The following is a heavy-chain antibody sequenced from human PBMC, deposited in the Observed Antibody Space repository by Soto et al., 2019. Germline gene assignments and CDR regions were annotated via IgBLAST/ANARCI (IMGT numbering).Heavy chain of an antibody. CDR2: IYYSGST. CDR3: ARLNYYDSSGYYRDY. D-gene: IGHD3-22*01. Sequence: KPSETLSLTCTVSGGSISRYYWSWIRQPPGKGLEWIGYIYYSGSTNYNPSLKSRVTISVDTSKNQFSLKLSSVTAADTAVYYCARLNYYDSSGYYRDYWGQGTLVTVSS. J-gene: IGHJ4*02. CDR1: GGSISRYY. V-gene: IGHV4-59*01.